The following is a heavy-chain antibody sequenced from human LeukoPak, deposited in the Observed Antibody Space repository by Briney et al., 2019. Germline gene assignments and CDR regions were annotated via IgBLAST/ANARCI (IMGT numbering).Heavy chain of an antibody. J-gene: IGHJ2*01. CDR2: IYSGGGT. V-gene: IGHV3-53*01. CDR1: GSSVNNKY. Sequence: GGSLRLSCAASGSSVNNKYMTWVRQTPAKGLEWVSVIYSGGGTYYADFVKGRFTISRDDSKNTLFLQMNSLRAEDSAVYYCASAMNFGHFDLWGRGTLVTVSS. D-gene: IGHD2-2*01. CDR3: ASAMNFGHFDL.